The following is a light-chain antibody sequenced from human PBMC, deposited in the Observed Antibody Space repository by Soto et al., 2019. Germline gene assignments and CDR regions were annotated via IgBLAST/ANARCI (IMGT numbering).Light chain of an antibody. CDR1: QSLVHSDGKTY. Sequence: DVVMTQSPLSLPVTLGQPASISCRSSQSLVHSDGKTYLNWFQQRPGQSPRRLIYKVSNRDSGVPDIFSGSGSGTDFTLKISRVEAEDVGVYYCIQGTHWPPYTFGQGTKLEIK. J-gene: IGKJ2*01. CDR2: KVS. V-gene: IGKV2-30*02. CDR3: IQGTHWPPYT.